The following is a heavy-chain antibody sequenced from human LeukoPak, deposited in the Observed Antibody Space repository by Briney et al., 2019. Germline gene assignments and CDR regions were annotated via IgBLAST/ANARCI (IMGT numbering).Heavy chain of an antibody. Sequence: SSVKVSCKASGYTFTGYYMHWVRQAPGQGLEWMGWINPNSGGTNYAQKFQGRVTMTRDTSMSTAYMELSRLRSDDTAVYYCARVAALHQFDPWGQGTLVTVSS. J-gene: IGHJ5*02. CDR2: INPNSGGT. CDR3: ARVAALHQFDP. V-gene: IGHV1-2*02. CDR1: GYTFTGYY. D-gene: IGHD6-6*01.